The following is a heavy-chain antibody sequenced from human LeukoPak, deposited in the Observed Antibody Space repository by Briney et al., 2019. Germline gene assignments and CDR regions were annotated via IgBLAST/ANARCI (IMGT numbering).Heavy chain of an antibody. D-gene: IGHD6-13*01. Sequence: KPGGSLRLSCAASGFTFSSYSMNWVRQAPGKGLEWVSSISSSSSYIYYADSVKGRFTISRDNAKNSLYLQMISLRAEDTAVYYCARGGYSSSWYFPFDYWGQGTLVTVSS. CDR3: ARGGYSSSWYFPFDY. J-gene: IGHJ4*02. V-gene: IGHV3-21*01. CDR1: GFTFSSYS. CDR2: ISSSSSYI.